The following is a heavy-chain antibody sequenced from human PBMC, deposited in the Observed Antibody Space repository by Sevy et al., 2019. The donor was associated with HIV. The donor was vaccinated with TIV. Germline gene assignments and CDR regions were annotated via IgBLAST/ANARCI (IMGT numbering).Heavy chain of an antibody. CDR1: GFTFSDYY. V-gene: IGHV3-11*01. CDR2: ISSSGSTI. J-gene: IGHJ4*02. CDR3: ARALGGIYDYVWGSYRPSYFDY. Sequence: GGSLRLSCAASGFTFSDYYMSWIRQAPGKVLEWVSYISSSGSTIYYADSVKGRFTISRDNAKNSLYLQMISLRAEDTGVYYCARALGGIYDYVWGSYRPSYFDYWGQGTLVTVSS. D-gene: IGHD3-16*02.